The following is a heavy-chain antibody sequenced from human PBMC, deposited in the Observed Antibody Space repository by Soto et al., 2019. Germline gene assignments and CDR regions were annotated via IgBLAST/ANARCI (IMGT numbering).Heavy chain of an antibody. J-gene: IGHJ4*02. D-gene: IGHD2-2*02. Sequence: GASVKVSCKASGGTFSSYAISWVRQAPGQRLEWLGWIISVNDKTQYSQKFQGRLALTRDTSATTVYMDLYSLGSEDTAVYYCARGRRSCTGNNCYTDFDFWGQGSFVTVSS. CDR2: IISVNDKT. CDR3: ARGRRSCTGNNCYTDFDF. V-gene: IGHV1-3*01. CDR1: GGTFSSYA.